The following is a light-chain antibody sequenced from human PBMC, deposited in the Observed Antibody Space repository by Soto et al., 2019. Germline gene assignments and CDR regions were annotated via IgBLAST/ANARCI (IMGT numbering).Light chain of an antibody. J-gene: IGKJ1*01. CDR3: QQYYTTPVT. V-gene: IGKV4-1*01. CDR1: QSLLH. Sequence: DIVMTQSPDSLAVSLGERATMNCKSSQSLLHLAWYQQKPGQPPKLLIYWASTRESGVPDRFSGSASGTDFTLTISSLRAEDVAVYYCQQYYTTPVTFGQGTKVELK. CDR2: WAS.